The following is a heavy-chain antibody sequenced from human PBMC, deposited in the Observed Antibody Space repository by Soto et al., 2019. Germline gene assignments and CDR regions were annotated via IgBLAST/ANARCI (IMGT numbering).Heavy chain of an antibody. CDR2: IIPIFGTA. CDR1: GGTFSSYA. Sequence: ASVKVSCKASGGTFSSYAISWVRQAPGQGLEWMGGIIPIFGTANYAQKFQGRVTITADESTSTAYMELSSLRSEDTAVYYCARGGSGSYYRPASYYYGMDVWGQGTTVTVSS. J-gene: IGHJ6*02. V-gene: IGHV1-69*13. CDR3: ARGGSGSYYRPASYYYGMDV. D-gene: IGHD3-10*01.